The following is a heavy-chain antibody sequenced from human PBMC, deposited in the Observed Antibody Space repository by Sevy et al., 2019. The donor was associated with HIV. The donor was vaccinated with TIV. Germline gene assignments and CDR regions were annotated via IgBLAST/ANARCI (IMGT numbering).Heavy chain of an antibody. CDR1: GGPISTCTNF. D-gene: IGHD3-16*01. J-gene: IGHJ4*02. CDR2: IYCGGST. Sequence: SETLSLTCIVSGGPISTCTNFWGWIRQPPGKGLEWIGSIYCGGSTYYNPSLKSRVAISVDTSKNQFSLKVNSVSAADTAVYYGARGRITFFDDWGQGALVTVSS. CDR3: ARGRITFFDD. V-gene: IGHV4-39*01.